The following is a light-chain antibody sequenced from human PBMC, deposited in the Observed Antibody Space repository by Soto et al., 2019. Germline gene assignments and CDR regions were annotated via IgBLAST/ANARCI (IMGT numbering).Light chain of an antibody. CDR2: DAS. CDR1: QSVSSY. V-gene: IGKV3D-11*02. CDR3: QQRSNWHPIT. J-gene: IGKJ5*01. Sequence: EIVLTQAPATLSVSPGEGATLSCRASQSVSSYLAWYQQKPGQAPRLLIYDASNRATGIPARFSGSGPGTDFTLTISSLEPEDFAVYYCQQRSNWHPITFGQGTRLEIK.